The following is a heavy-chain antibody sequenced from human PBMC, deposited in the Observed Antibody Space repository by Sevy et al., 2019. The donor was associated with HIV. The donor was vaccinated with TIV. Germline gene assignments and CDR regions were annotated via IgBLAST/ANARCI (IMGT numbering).Heavy chain of an antibody. CDR3: AGGGGYCGGDCDSIDY. Sequence: GGSLRLSCAASGFTFSSYVMHWVRQAPGKGLEWVALIWYDGTIKYYADSVKGRFTISRDNSKDTLFLQMNSLTTEEAAVDYCAGGGGYCGGDCDSIDYWGQGALVTVSS. CDR1: GFTFSSYV. D-gene: IGHD2-21*02. CDR2: IWYDGTIK. V-gene: IGHV3-33*08. J-gene: IGHJ4*02.